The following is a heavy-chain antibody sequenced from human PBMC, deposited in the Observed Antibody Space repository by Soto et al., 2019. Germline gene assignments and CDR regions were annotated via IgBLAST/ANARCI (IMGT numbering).Heavy chain of an antibody. J-gene: IGHJ4*02. CDR3: ARQIYDSDAGPNFQYYFDS. CDR1: GYSFAGYW. CDR2: IDPSDSQT. V-gene: IGHV5-10-1*01. D-gene: IGHD5-12*01. Sequence: SLKISCKGSGYSFAGYWITWVRQKPGKGLEWMGRIDPSDSQTYYSPSFRGHVTISVTKSITTVFLQWSSLRASDTAMYYCARQIYDSDAGPNFQYYFDSWGQGTPVTVSS.